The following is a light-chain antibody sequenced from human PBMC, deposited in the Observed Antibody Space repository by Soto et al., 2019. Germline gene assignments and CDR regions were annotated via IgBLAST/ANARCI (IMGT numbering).Light chain of an antibody. V-gene: IGLV4-69*01. CDR3: QTWGTGIVV. Sequence: QSVLTQSPSASASLGASVKLTCTLSSGHSSYAIAWHQQQPEKGPRYLMKVNSDGSHRKGDGIPDRFSGSSSGAERYLTISSLQSEDEADYYCQTWGTGIVVFGGGTQLTVL. CDR2: VNSDGSH. J-gene: IGLJ2*01. CDR1: SGHSSYA.